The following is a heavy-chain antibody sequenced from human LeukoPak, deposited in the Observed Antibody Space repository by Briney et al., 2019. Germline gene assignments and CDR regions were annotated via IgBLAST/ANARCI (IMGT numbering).Heavy chain of an antibody. D-gene: IGHD1-14*01. V-gene: IGHV4-34*01. CDR1: GGSFSGYY. J-gene: IGHJ6*02. CDR2: INHSGST. Sequence: KPSEILSLTCAVYGGSFSGYYWSWIRQPPGKGLEWIGEINHSGSTNYNPSLKSRVTISVDTSKNQFSLKLSSVTAADTAVYYCAKIPGDVWGQGTTVTVSS. CDR3: AKIPGDV.